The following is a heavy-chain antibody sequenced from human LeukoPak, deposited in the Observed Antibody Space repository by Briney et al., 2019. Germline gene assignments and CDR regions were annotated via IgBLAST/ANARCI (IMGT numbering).Heavy chain of an antibody. J-gene: IGHJ3*02. CDR3: ARGSGSYLGAFDI. V-gene: IGHV4-61*02. Sequence: SETLSLTCTVSGGSISSGSYYWSWIRQPAGKGLEWIGRIYTSGSTNYNPSLKSRVTISVDTSKNQFSLKLSSVTAADTAVYYCARGSGSYLGAFDIWGQGTMVTVSS. CDR2: IYTSGST. D-gene: IGHD1-26*01. CDR1: GGSISSGSYY.